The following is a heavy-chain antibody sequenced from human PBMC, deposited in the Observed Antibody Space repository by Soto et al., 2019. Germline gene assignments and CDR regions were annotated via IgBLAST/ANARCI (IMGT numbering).Heavy chain of an antibody. CDR1: GGSLRSFA. CDR3: ARDFGALSWFDI. Sequence: QVQLVQSGAEVKKPGSSVKLSCKASGGSLRSFAINWVRQAPGQGPEWMGAFTPMFGPATYSQKFQGRVKIAAYESTNTDYMEMSSLTSEDTATYYCARDFGALSWFDIWGQGLLVSVSS. V-gene: IGHV1-69*01. J-gene: IGHJ5*02. CDR2: FTPMFGPA. D-gene: IGHD1-26*01.